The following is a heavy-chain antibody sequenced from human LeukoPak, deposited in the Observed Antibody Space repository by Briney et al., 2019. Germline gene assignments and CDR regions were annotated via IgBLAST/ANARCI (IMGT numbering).Heavy chain of an antibody. Sequence: GGSLRLSCVGSGFTFRSHAMSWGRQAPEKGLEFVSGIYENGGTTYYADSVKGRFSISRDNSKNTLYLQMNSLRAEDTAVYYCARGDSSGWYVNYWGQGTLVTVSS. CDR2: IYENGGTT. V-gene: IGHV3-23*01. J-gene: IGHJ4*02. CDR1: GFTFRSHA. D-gene: IGHD6-19*01. CDR3: ARGDSSGWYVNY.